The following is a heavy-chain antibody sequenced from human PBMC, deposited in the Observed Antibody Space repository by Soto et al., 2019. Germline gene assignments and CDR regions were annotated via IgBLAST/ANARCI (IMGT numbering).Heavy chain of an antibody. CDR3: ARDLYSSSGLGFYYYYYMDV. J-gene: IGHJ6*03. Sequence: ASVKVSCKAYGYTVTSYYMHWVRQAPGQGLEWMGIINPSGGSTSYAQKFQGRVTMTRDTSTSTVYMELSSLRSEDTAVYYCARDLYSSSGLGFYYYYYMDVWGKGTTVTVSS. CDR1: GYTVTSYY. D-gene: IGHD6-6*01. V-gene: IGHV1-46*03. CDR2: INPSGGST.